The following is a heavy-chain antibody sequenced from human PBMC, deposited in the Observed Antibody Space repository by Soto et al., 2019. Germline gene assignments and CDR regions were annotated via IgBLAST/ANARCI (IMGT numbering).Heavy chain of an antibody. D-gene: IGHD5-12*01. V-gene: IGHV1-3*01. CDR3: ARDIVATKYYYYYMDV. J-gene: IGHJ6*03. CDR1: GYTFTSYA. CDR2: INAGNGNT. Sequence: QVQLVQSGAEVKKPGASVKVSCKASGYTFTSYAMHWVRQAPGQRLEWMGWINAGNGNTKYSQKFQGRVTITRDTSASTAYMELSSLRSEDTAVYYCARDIVATKYYYYYMDVWGKGTTVTVSS.